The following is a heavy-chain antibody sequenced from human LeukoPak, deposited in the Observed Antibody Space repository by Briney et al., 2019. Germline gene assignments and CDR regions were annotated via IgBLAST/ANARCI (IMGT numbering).Heavy chain of an antibody. J-gene: IGHJ3*02. Sequence: GGSLRLSCAASGFTFSSYSMNWVRQAPGKGLEWVSSISSSSSYIYYADSVKGRFTISRDNAKNSLYLQMNSLRAEDTALYYCARAYYDSSGLRDAFDIWGQGTMVTVSS. CDR2: ISSSSSYI. CDR1: GFTFSSYS. V-gene: IGHV3-21*04. D-gene: IGHD3-22*01. CDR3: ARAYYDSSGLRDAFDI.